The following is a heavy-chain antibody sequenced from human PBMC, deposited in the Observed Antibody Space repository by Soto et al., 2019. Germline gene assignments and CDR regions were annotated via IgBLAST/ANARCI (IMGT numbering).Heavy chain of an antibody. J-gene: IGHJ6*03. CDR3: ARDSPHYDFWSGYSQYYYYYMDV. V-gene: IGHV3-74*01. Sequence: GGSLRLSCAASGFTFSSYWMHWVRQAPGKGLVWVSRINSDGSSTSYADSVKGRFTISRDNAKNTLYLQMNSLRAEDTAVYYCARDSPHYDFWSGYSQYYYYYMDVWGKGTTVTVSS. D-gene: IGHD3-3*01. CDR2: INSDGSST. CDR1: GFTFSSYW.